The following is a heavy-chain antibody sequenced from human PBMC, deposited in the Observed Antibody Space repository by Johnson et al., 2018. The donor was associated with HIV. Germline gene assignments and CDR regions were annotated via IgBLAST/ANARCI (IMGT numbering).Heavy chain of an antibody. V-gene: IGHV3-23*04. CDR1: GFTFSSYA. CDR2: ITGSSASR. D-gene: IGHD6-19*01. CDR3: AKDRSTGWYPAFDI. J-gene: IGHJ3*02. Sequence: VQLVESGGGVIQPGRSLRLSCAASGFTFSSYAMSWVRQAPGKGLEWVSGITGSSASRYYADSVKGRFTISRDNSRNTLYLQMNSLRAEDTALYYCAKDRSTGWYPAFDIWGQGTMVTVSS.